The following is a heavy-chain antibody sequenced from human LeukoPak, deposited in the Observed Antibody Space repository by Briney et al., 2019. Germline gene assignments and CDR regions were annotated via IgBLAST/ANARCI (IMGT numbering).Heavy chain of an antibody. CDR2: MQYDGSQI. CDR3: AGRAAAFYFDY. D-gene: IGHD6-13*01. J-gene: IGHJ4*02. V-gene: IGHV3-30*02. Sequence: GGSLRLSCTASGLAFSSYGMHWARQAPGKGLEWVAFMQYDGSQIYYVDSVKGRFTISRDYSKNALYLQMNSLRPEDTAIYYCAGRAAAFYFDYWGQGALVTVSS. CDR1: GLAFSSYG.